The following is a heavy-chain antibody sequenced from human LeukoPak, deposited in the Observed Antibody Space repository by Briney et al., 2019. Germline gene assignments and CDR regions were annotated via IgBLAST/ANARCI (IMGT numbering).Heavy chain of an antibody. V-gene: IGHV4-39*01. CDR3: ARHGGLHYYDSSGTSDYFDY. D-gene: IGHD3-22*01. CDR2: IYYSGST. CDR1: GGSFSGYY. Sequence: SETLSLTCAVYGGSFSGYYWGWIRQPPGKGLEWIGSIYYSGSTYYNPSLKSRVTISVDTSKNQFSLKLSSVTAADTAVYYCARHGGLHYYDSSGTSDYFDYWGQGTLVTVSS. J-gene: IGHJ4*02.